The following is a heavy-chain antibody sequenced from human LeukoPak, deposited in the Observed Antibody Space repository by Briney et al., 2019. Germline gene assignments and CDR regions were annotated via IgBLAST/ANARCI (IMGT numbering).Heavy chain of an antibody. CDR3: ARDRHDYGDYRFDY. J-gene: IGHJ4*02. Sequence: ASVKVSCKASGYTFTSYGISWVRQAPGQGLEWMGWISAYNGNTNYAQKLQGRVTMTTDTSTSTAYMELRSLRSDDTAVYYCARDRHDYGDYRFDYWGQGTLVTASS. V-gene: IGHV1-18*01. D-gene: IGHD4-17*01. CDR1: GYTFTSYG. CDR2: ISAYNGNT.